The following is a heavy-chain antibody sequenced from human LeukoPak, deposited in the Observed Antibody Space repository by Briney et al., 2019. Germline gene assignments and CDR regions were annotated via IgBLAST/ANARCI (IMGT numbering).Heavy chain of an antibody. V-gene: IGHV7-4-1*02. J-gene: IGHJ4*02. Sequence: ASVKVSCKASGYTFTSYDINWVRQAPGQGLEWMGWINTNTGDPTYAQGFTGRFVFSLDTSVSTAYLQISSLKAEDTAVYYCARDGIAAAGTSDCWGQGTLVTVSS. CDR1: GYTFTSYD. D-gene: IGHD6-13*01. CDR2: INTNTGDP. CDR3: ARDGIAAAGTSDC.